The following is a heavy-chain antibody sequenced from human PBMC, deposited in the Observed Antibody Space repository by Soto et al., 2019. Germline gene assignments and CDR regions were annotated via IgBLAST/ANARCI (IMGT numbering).Heavy chain of an antibody. D-gene: IGHD2-2*01. CDR2: IYWDDDK. V-gene: IGHV2-5*02. J-gene: IGHJ6*02. CDR3: AHSYDCISTSCYDNGGYYYGMDV. CDR1: GFSLSTSGVG. Sequence: SGPTLVNPTQTLTLTCTFSGFSLSTSGVGVGWIRQPPGKALEWLALIYWDDDKRYSPSLKSRLTITKDTSKNQVVLTMTNMDPVDTATYYCAHSYDCISTSCYDNGGYYYGMDVWGQGTTVTAP.